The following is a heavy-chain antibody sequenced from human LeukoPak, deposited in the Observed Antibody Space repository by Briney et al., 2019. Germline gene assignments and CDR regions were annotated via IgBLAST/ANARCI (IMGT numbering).Heavy chain of an antibody. CDR1: GGSISSSSYY. CDR2: IYYSGST. V-gene: IGHV4-39*01. D-gene: IGHD1-26*01. CDR3: ARLMLGVIANWFDP. Sequence: SETLSLTCTVSGGSISSSSYYWGWIRQPPGKGLEWIGSIYYSGSTYYNPSLKSRVTISVDTSKNQFSLKLSSVTAADTAVYYCARLMLGVIANWFDPWGQGTLVTVPS. J-gene: IGHJ5*02.